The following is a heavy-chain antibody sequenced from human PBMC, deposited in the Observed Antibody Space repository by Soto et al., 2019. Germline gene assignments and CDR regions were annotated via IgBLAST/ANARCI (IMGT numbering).Heavy chain of an antibody. Sequence: GGSLRLSCAASGFTFSSYAMSWVRQAPGKGLEWVSAISGSGGSTYYADSVKGRFTISRDNSKNTLYLQMNSLRAEDTAVYYCAKKVRHSSSWYYFDYWGQGTLVTVSS. CDR2: ISGSGGST. V-gene: IGHV3-23*01. CDR3: AKKVRHSSSWYYFDY. CDR1: GFTFSSYA. D-gene: IGHD6-13*01. J-gene: IGHJ4*02.